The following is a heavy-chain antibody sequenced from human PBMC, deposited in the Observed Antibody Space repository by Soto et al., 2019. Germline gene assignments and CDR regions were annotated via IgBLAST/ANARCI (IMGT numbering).Heavy chain of an antibody. CDR3: AKRLVRGNTLSVLDY. J-gene: IGHJ4*01. D-gene: IGHD3-16*01. V-gene: IGHV3-30*18. Sequence: PGGSLRLSCAASGFTFSSFGMHWVRQAPGKGLEWVALLSSDGSKEYYADSVKGRFSVSRDNSKNTLYLQVNSLRVEDMAVYFCAKRLVRGNTLSVLDYWGRGTLVPVSS. CDR2: LSSDGSKE. CDR1: GFTFSSFG.